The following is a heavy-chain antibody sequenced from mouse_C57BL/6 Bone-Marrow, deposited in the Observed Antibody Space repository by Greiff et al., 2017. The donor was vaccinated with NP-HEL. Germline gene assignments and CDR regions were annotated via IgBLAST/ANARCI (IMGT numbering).Heavy chain of an antibody. CDR3: ARGRAIYYGYDESAMDY. J-gene: IGHJ4*01. Sequence: QVHVKQPGAELVKPGASVKMSCKASGYTFTSYWITWVKQRPGRGLEWIGDIYPGSGSTNYNEKFKSKATLTVDTSSSTAYMQLSSLTSEDSAVYYCARGRAIYYGYDESAMDYWCQGTSVTVSS. V-gene: IGHV1-55*01. CDR1: GYTFTSYW. CDR2: IYPGSGST. D-gene: IGHD2-2*01.